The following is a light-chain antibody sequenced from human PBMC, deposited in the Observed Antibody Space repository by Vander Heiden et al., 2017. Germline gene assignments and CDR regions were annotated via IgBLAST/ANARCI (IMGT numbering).Light chain of an antibody. Sequence: SYVLTQPPSVSVAPGQTARITCGGNNIGSKSVNWYQQKPGQAPGLVVYDESDRPSGIPERFSGSNSGNTATLTISRVEAGDEADYYCQVWDSSSDHTVVFGGGTKLTVL. CDR2: DES. CDR1: NIGSKS. V-gene: IGLV3-21*02. CDR3: QVWDSSSDHTVV. J-gene: IGLJ2*01.